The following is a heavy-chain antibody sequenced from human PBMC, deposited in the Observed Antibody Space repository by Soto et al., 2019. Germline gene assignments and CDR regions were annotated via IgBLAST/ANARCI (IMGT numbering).Heavy chain of an antibody. CDR3: AEGAHYGSGSPPPPRHYYYGMDV. CDR2: ISYDGSNK. V-gene: IGHV3-30*18. CDR1: GFTFCSYG. J-gene: IGHJ6*02. D-gene: IGHD3-10*01. Sequence: QVQLVESGGGVVQPGRSLRLSCAASGFTFCSYGMHWVRQAPGKGLEWVAVISYDGSNKYYADSVKGRFTISRDNSKNTLYLQMNRLRAADTAVYYCAEGAHYGSGSPPPPRHYYYGMDVWGQGTTVTVSS.